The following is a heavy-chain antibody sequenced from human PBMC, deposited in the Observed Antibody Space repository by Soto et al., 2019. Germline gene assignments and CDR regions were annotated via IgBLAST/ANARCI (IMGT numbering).Heavy chain of an antibody. CDR3: ARRNSNYGYYYGMDV. V-gene: IGHV5-51*01. CDR1: GYSFTSYW. CDR2: IYPGDSDT. D-gene: IGHD4-4*01. J-gene: IGHJ6*02. Sequence: EVQLVQSGAEVKKPGESLKISCKGSGYSFTSYWIGWVRQMPGKGLEWMGIIYPGDSDTRYSPSFQGQVTISADKSISTAYLQWSSLKASDTAMYYCARRNSNYGYYYGMDVWGQGTTVTVSS.